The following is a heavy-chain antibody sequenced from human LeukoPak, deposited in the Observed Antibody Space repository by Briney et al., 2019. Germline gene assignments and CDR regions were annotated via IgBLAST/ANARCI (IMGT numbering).Heavy chain of an antibody. V-gene: IGHV3-48*01. CDR3: TRHGGRDYYDSSEDAFDI. J-gene: IGHJ3*02. CDR2: ISSSSSTI. CDR1: GFTFSSYS. D-gene: IGHD3-22*01. Sequence: GGSLRLSCAASGFTFSSYSMNWVRQAPGKGLEWVSYISSSSSTIYYADSVKGRFTISRDNGKNSLYLQMNSLKTEDTAVYYCTRHGGRDYYDSSEDAFDIWGQGTMVTVSS.